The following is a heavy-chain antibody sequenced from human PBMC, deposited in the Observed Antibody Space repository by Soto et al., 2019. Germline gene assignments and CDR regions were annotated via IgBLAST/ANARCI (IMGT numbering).Heavy chain of an antibody. V-gene: IGHV5-51*01. CDR1: EYTFSNYW. D-gene: IGHD2-2*02. J-gene: IGHJ4*02. Sequence: GESLKISCKASEYTFSNYWIAWVRQMPGKGLECMGIIYPGDSDTRYSPSFQGQVTISADKSISTAYLQWSSLKASDTAIYYCATGGYCSDTTCYNFFDYWGQGTLVTVSS. CDR3: ATGGYCSDTTCYNFFDY. CDR2: IYPGDSDT.